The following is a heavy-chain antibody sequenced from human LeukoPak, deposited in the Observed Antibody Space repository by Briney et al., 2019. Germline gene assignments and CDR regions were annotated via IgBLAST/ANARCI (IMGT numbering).Heavy chain of an antibody. V-gene: IGHV3-48*03. CDR2: ISSSGSTI. D-gene: IGHD4-23*01. J-gene: IGHJ3*02. CDR3: ATQGPVADAFDI. Sequence: GGSLRLSCAASGFTLSSYEMNWVRQAPGKGLEWVSYISSSGSTIYYADSVKGRFTISRDNAKNSLYLQMNSLRAEDTAVYYCATQGPVADAFDIWGQGTMVTVSS. CDR1: GFTLSSYE.